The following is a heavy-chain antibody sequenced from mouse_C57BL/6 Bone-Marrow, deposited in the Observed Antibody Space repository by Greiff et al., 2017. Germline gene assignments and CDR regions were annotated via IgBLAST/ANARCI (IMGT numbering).Heavy chain of an antibody. J-gene: IGHJ4*01. CDR2: IDPENGDT. CDR1: GFNIKDDY. V-gene: IGHV14-4*01. Sequence: VQLQQSGAELVRPGASVKLSCTASGFNIKDDYMHWVKQRPEQGLEWIGWIDPENGDTEYASKFQGKATITADTSSNTAYLQLSSLTSEDTAVYYCYYYGSSYYYAMDYWGQGTSVTVSS. CDR3: YYYGSSYYYAMDY. D-gene: IGHD1-1*01.